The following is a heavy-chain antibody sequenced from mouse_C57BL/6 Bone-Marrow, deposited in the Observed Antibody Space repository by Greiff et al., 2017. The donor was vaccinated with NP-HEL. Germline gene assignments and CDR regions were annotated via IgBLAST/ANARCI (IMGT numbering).Heavy chain of an antibody. CDR1: GISITTGNYR. CDR2: IYYSGTI. D-gene: IGHD2-2*01. Sequence: DVKLQESGPGLVKPSQTVFLTCTVTGISITTGNYRWSWIRQFPGNKLEWIGYIYYSGTITYNPSLTSRTTITRDTPKNQFFLEMNSLTAEDTATYYCAREGGYDEYYFDYWGQGTTLTVSS. J-gene: IGHJ2*01. V-gene: IGHV3-5*01. CDR3: AREGGYDEYYFDY.